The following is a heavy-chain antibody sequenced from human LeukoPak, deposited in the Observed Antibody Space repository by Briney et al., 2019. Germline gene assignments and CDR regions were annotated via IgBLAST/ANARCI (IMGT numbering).Heavy chain of an antibody. CDR2: MNPNSGNT. CDR3: ARASLRYFDWLPWGAFDI. V-gene: IGHV1-8*01. CDR1: GYTFTSYD. Sequence: ASVKVSCKASGYTFTSYDINWARQATGQGLEWMGWMNPNSGNTGYAQKFQGRVTMTRNTSISTAYMELSSLRSEDTAVYYCARASLRYFDWLPWGAFDIWGQGTMVTVSS. J-gene: IGHJ3*02. D-gene: IGHD3-9*01.